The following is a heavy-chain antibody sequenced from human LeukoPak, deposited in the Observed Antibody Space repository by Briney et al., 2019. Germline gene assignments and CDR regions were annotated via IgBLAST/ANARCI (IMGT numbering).Heavy chain of an antibody. D-gene: IGHD3-10*01. J-gene: IGHJ5*02. CDR3: ARMLLWFGEFPIPRFDP. Sequence: SETLSLTCAVYGGSFSGYYWSWIRQPPGKGLEWIGEINHSGSTNYNPSLKSRVTISVDTSKNQFSLKLSSVTAADTAVYYCARMLLWFGEFPIPRFDPWGQGTLVTVSS. V-gene: IGHV4-34*01. CDR1: GGSFSGYY. CDR2: INHSGST.